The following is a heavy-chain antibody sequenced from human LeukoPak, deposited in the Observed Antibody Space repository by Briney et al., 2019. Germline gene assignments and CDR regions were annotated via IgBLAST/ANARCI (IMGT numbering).Heavy chain of an antibody. CDR1: GYTFTSYG. CDR3: ARDRRVDYYDSSGWYY. D-gene: IGHD3-22*01. CDR2: ISAYNGNT. V-gene: IGHV1-18*01. Sequence: ASVKVSCKTSGYTFTSYGISWVRQAPGQGLEWMGWISAYNGNTNYAQKLQGRVTMTTGTSTSTAYMELRSLRSDDTAVYYCARDRRVDYYDSSGWYYWGQGTLVTVSS. J-gene: IGHJ4*02.